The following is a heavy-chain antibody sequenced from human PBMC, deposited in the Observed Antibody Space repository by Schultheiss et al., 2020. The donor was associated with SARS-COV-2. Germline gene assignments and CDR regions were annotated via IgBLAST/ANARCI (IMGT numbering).Heavy chain of an antibody. CDR3: TTDPAVAGRVYYYYMDV. CDR1: GFTFSNAW. D-gene: IGHD6-19*01. Sequence: GGSLRLSCAASGFTFSNAWMSWVRQAPGKGLEWVGRIKSKTDGGTTDYAAPVKGRFTISRDDSKNTLYLQMNSLKTEDTAVYYCTTDPAVAGRVYYYYMDVWGKGTTVTVSS. J-gene: IGHJ6*03. V-gene: IGHV3-15*01. CDR2: IKSKTDGGTT.